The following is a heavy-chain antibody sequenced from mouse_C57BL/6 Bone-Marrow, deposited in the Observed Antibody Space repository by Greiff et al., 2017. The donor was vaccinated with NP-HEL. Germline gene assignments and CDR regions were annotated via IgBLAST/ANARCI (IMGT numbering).Heavy chain of an antibody. J-gene: IGHJ3*01. CDR3: AREEVVYYGNYVFAY. CDR2: IYPRSGNP. Sequence: QVQLQQSGAELARPGASVKLSCTASGYTFTSYGISWVKQRTGQGLAWIGEIYPRSGNPYYTEQFKGKATIAADKSSSTAYMELRSLTSEDSAVYFCAREEVVYYGNYVFAYWGQGTLVTVSA. D-gene: IGHD2-1*01. V-gene: IGHV1-81*01. CDR1: GYTFTSYG.